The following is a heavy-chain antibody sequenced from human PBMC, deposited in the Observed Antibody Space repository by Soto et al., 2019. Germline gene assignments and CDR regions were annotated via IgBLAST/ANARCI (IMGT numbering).Heavy chain of an antibody. D-gene: IGHD3-10*01. CDR1: GGSISSGGYY. Sequence: SETLSLTCTVSGGSISSGGYYWSWIRQHPGKGLEWIGYIYYSGSTYYNPSLKSRVTISVDRSKNQFSLKLSSVTAADTAVYFCARGREDFHAGRGPGWMWLAPSSEGTLDTVSS. CDR3: ARGREDFHAGRGPGWMWLAP. J-gene: IGHJ5*02. CDR2: IYYSGST. V-gene: IGHV4-31*03.